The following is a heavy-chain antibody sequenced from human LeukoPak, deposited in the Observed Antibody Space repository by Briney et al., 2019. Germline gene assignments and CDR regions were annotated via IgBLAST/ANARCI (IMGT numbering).Heavy chain of an antibody. V-gene: IGHV6-1*01. Sequence: SQTLSLTCAISEDSVSSNSAAWNWIRQSPSRGLEWLGRTYYRSKWYNDYAVSVKSRITINPDTSKNQFSLQLNSVTPEDTAVYYCARGPSPYSSGWYAFRFDPWGQGTLVTVSS. CDR1: EDSVSSNSAA. J-gene: IGHJ5*02. CDR2: TYYRSKWYN. D-gene: IGHD6-19*01. CDR3: ARGPSPYSSGWYAFRFDP.